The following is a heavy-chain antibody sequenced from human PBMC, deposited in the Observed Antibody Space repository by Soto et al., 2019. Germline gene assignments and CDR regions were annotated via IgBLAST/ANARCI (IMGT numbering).Heavy chain of an antibody. D-gene: IGHD3-10*01. Sequence: SLRLSCTASGFTFGDYAMSWVRQAPGKGLEWVGFIRSKAYGGTTEYAASVKGRFTISRDDSKSIAYLQMNSLKTEDTAVYYCTRGRPYFDYWGQGTLVTVSS. CDR2: IRSKAYGGTT. CDR3: TRGRPYFDY. CDR1: GFTFGDYA. V-gene: IGHV3-49*04. J-gene: IGHJ4*02.